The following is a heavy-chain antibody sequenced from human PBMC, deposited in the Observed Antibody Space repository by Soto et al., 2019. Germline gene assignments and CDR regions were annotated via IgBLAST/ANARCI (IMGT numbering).Heavy chain of an antibody. D-gene: IGHD3-3*01. J-gene: IGHJ3*02. Sequence: SETLSLTCTVSGGSVSSGSYYWSWIRQPSGKGLEWIGYIYYSGSTNYNPSLKSRVTISVDTSKNQFSLKLSSVTAADTAVYYCARIPKYYDFWSGYLGDDAFDIWGQGTMVTVSS. CDR3: ARIPKYYDFWSGYLGDDAFDI. CDR2: IYYSGST. V-gene: IGHV4-61*01. CDR1: GGSVSSGSYY.